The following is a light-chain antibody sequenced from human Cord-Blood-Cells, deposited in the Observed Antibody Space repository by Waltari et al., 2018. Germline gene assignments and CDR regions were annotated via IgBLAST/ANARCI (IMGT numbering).Light chain of an antibody. Sequence: QSALTQPRSVSGSPGQSVTISCTGTSSDVGGSNYVSWYQQHPGKAPKRMIYDVSKRPAAVPDRFSVSKSGNTASLTISGLQAEDEADYYCCSYAGSYTWVFGGGTKLTVL. CDR2: DVS. CDR1: SSDVGGSNY. V-gene: IGLV2-11*01. J-gene: IGLJ3*02. CDR3: CSYAGSYTWV.